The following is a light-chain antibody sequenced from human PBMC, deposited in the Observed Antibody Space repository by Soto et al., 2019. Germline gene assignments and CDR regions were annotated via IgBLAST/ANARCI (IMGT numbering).Light chain of an antibody. CDR3: QQYKNYPWT. J-gene: IGKJ1*01. Sequence: DIQMTQSPSTQSASIGDRVTITCRASQSIGNWLAWYQQKPGRAPKLLIYEASTLESGVPSRFSGGGSGTDFTLTLSGLKPDDFATYYCQQYKNYPWTFGQGTKVDIK. V-gene: IGKV1-5*03. CDR2: EAS. CDR1: QSIGNW.